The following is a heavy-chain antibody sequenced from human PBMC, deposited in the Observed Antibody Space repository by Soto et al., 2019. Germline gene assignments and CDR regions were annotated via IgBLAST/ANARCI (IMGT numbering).Heavy chain of an antibody. V-gene: IGHV3-30*09. D-gene: IGHD2-8*01. J-gene: IGHJ4*02. CDR3: ARRLTETVSALGY. CDR1: GFTFTSFA. CDR2: ISENGGNK. Sequence: QVQLVESGGGVVQTGASLRLSCSASGFTFTSFAIHWVRQASGKGLELVAVISENGGNKYSAESVRGRFVISRDNSKNTVELEMNSLRPEDTAVYFCARRLTETVSALGYWGQGTLVSVAS.